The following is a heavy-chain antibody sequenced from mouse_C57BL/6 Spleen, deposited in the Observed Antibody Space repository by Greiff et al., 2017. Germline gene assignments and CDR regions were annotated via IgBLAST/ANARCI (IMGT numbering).Heavy chain of an antibody. D-gene: IGHD3-3*01. CDR2: IYPRSGNT. J-gene: IGHJ2*01. Sequence: VKLQESGAELARPGASVKLSCKASGYTFTSYGISWVKQRTGQGLEWIGEIYPRSGNTYYNEKFKGKATLTADKSSSTAYMELRSLTSEDSAVYFCARWGDHYFDYWGQGTTLTVSS. CDR3: ARWGDHYFDY. CDR1: GYTFTSYG. V-gene: IGHV1-81*01.